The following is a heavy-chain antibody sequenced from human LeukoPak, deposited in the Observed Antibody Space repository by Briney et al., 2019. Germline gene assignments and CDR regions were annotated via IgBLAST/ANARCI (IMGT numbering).Heavy chain of an antibody. Sequence: GESLQISCQGSGYSFTNYWIGWVRQMPGKGLEWMGIIYPGDSDTRYSPSFQGQVTISADKSISTAYLQWSSLKASDTAIYYCARHATCSGGSCYGMDVWGQGTTVTVSS. CDR2: IYPGDSDT. V-gene: IGHV5-51*01. D-gene: IGHD2-15*01. J-gene: IGHJ6*02. CDR1: GYSFTNYW. CDR3: ARHATCSGGSCYGMDV.